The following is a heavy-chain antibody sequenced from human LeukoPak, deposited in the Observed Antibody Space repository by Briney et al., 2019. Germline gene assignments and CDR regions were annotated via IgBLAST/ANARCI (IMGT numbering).Heavy chain of an antibody. CDR1: GGSISSYY. CDR2: IYYSGST. J-gene: IGHJ4*02. V-gene: IGHV4-59*01. CDR3: ARGTVRGVILTPFDY. Sequence: SETLSLTCTVSGGSISSYYWSWIRQPPGKGPEYIGYIYYSGSTNYNPSLKSRVTISLDTSKNQFSLKLASVTAADTAVYYCARGTVRGVILTPFDYWGQGALVTVSS. D-gene: IGHD3-10*01.